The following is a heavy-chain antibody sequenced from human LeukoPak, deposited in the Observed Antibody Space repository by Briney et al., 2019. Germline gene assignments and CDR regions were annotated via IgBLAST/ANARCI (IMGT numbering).Heavy chain of an antibody. CDR3: AREKPGYYYDSSGYYLLDY. V-gene: IGHV1-3*01. J-gene: IGHJ4*02. D-gene: IGHD3-22*01. Sequence: ASVKVSCKASGYTFTSYAMHWVRQAPGQRLEWMGWINAGNGNTKYSQKFQGRVTITADKSTSTAYMELSSLRSEDTAVYYCAREKPGYYYDSSGYYLLDYWGQGTLVTVSS. CDR1: GYTFTSYA. CDR2: INAGNGNT.